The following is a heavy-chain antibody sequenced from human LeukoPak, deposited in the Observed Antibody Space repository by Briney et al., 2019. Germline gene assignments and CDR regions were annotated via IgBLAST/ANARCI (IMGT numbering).Heavy chain of an antibody. J-gene: IGHJ5*02. Sequence: SETLSLTCTVSGGSISSSSCYWGWIRQPPGKGLEWIGSIYYSGSTYYNPSLKSRVTISVDTSKNQFSLKLSSVTAADTAVYYCASSSWSPHNWFDPWGQGTLVTVSS. CDR3: ASSSWSPHNWFDP. CDR2: IYYSGST. D-gene: IGHD6-13*01. CDR1: GGSISSSSCY. V-gene: IGHV4-39*01.